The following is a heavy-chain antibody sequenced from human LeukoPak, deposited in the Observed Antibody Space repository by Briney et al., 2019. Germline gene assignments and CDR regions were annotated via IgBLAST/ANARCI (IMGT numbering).Heavy chain of an antibody. D-gene: IGHD4-17*01. V-gene: IGHV4-59*01. CDR3: ARGYGETSTR. Sequence: SEALSVTCTVPGGSIISYYWCWIRQPPGEGLEWIGYIYYSGSTNFNPSLKSRVTISVDTSKNQFSLKLSSVTAADTAVYYCARGYGETSTRWGQGTLVTVSS. CDR1: GGSIISYY. CDR2: IYYSGST. J-gene: IGHJ4*02.